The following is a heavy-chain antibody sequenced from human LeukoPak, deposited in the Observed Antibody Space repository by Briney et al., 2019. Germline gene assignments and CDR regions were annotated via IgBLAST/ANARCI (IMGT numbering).Heavy chain of an antibody. CDR2: IGSTAI. Sequence: PGGSLRLSRAAPGFSVSLYSMGWVRQAPGQGLEWVSYIGSTAIYADSVRGRFTISRDSVENSLFLQMNNLRAEDTAVYYCARDGPPTGAGDFDYWGLGTPVTVSS. V-gene: IGHV3-48*01. CDR3: ARDGPPTGAGDFDY. D-gene: IGHD2-8*02. J-gene: IGHJ4*02. CDR1: GFSVSLYS.